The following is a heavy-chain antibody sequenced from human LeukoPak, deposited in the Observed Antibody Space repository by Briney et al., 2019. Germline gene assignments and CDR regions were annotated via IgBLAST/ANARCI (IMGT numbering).Heavy chain of an antibody. CDR3: AREPPAADDAFDI. J-gene: IGHJ3*02. CDR1: GVSFSSYY. Sequence: NTSETLSLTCTVSGVSFSSYYWSWIRQPPGKGLEWIGYIYYSGSTNYNPSLKSRVTISIDTSKNQFSLKLSSVTAADTAVYYCAREPPAADDAFDIWGQGTMVTVSS. CDR2: IYYSGST. D-gene: IGHD6-13*01. V-gene: IGHV4-59*01.